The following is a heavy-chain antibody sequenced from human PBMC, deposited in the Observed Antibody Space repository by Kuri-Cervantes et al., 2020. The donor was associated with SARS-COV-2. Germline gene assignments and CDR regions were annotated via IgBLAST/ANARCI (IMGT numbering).Heavy chain of an antibody. CDR1: GFTFSSSA. CDR2: ISYDGSNK. J-gene: IGHJ5*02. Sequence: AESLSLSCVASGFTFSSSAMHWVRQAPGKGLEWVAVISYDGSNKYYADSVKCRFTISRDHSKNTLYLHMNSLIAEDTAVYYCATDWGHHVRGVWSGPGWFDPWGQGTLVTVSS. D-gene: IGHD3-3*01. CDR3: ATDWGHHVRGVWSGPGWFDP. V-gene: IGHV3-30-3*01.